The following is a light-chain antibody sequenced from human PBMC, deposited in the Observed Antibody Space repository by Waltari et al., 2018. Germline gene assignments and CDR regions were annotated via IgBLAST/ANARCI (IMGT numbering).Light chain of an antibody. Sequence: SALTQPASVSGSPGQSITISCTGTRRDIAGYTVVSWYQQHPGRAPKLLVYEGSKRPSGVSSRFSGAKSGNMASLTISGLQAEDEANYYCCSFASPNTVIFGGGTKLTVL. V-gene: IGLV2-23*03. CDR1: RRDIAGYTV. CDR2: EGS. J-gene: IGLJ2*01. CDR3: CSFASPNTVI.